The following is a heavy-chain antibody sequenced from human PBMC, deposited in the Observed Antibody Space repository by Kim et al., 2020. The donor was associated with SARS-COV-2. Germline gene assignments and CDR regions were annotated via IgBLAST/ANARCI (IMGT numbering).Heavy chain of an antibody. CDR3: ASSLQWQLVFDY. D-gene: IGHD6-6*01. Sequence: SHPSLKSRVTMSVDTSKNQFSLKLSSVTAADTAVYYCASSLQWQLVFDYWGQGTLVTVSS. V-gene: IGHV4-4*07. J-gene: IGHJ4*02.